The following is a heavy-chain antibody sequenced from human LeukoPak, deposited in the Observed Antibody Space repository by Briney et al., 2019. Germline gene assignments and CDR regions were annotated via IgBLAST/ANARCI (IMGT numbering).Heavy chain of an antibody. CDR1: GFTFSDSY. Sequence: GGSLRLSCAGSGFTFSDSYMSWIRQAPGKGLEWVSYISDSGTPIYYAESVKGRFTISRDNAKNSLYLQMNSVRAEDTAVYYCARRFRYHDAWISYYHFDYWGQGTLVTASS. J-gene: IGHJ4*02. CDR3: ARRFRYHDAWISYYHFDY. D-gene: IGHD3-3*01. V-gene: IGHV3-11*01. CDR2: ISDSGTPI.